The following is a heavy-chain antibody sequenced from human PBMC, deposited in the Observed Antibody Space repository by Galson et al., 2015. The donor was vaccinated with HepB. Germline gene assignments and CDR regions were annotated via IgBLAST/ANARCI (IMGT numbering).Heavy chain of an antibody. V-gene: IGHV1-24*01. Sequence: QSGAEVKKPGESLKISCKVSGYTLTELSMHWVRQAPGKGLEWMGGFDPEDGETIYAQKFQGRVTMTEDTSTDTAYMELSSLRSEDTAVYYCATDGSGITIFGVVIQPPRGAFDIWGQGTMVTVSS. CDR2: FDPEDGET. CDR3: ATDGSGITIFGVVIQPPRGAFDI. CDR1: GYTLTELS. J-gene: IGHJ3*02. D-gene: IGHD3-3*01.